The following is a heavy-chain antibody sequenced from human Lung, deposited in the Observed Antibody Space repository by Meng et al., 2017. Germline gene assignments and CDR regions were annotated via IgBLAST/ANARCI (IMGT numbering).Heavy chain of an antibody. CDR2: LIAVFDKT. Sequence: QVQLVQSGAEVKKPGSSVQVACKTSGGCFSTHTFSWVRQAPGQGLEWMGGLIAVFDKTKAAPRFQDRVTFTADESTSTAYMELSSLTFDDTAVYFCARGRRNEPLFDYWGQGTLVTVSS. V-gene: IGHV1-69*13. CDR1: GGCFSTHT. J-gene: IGHJ4*02. CDR3: ARGRRNEPLFDY. D-gene: IGHD1-14*01.